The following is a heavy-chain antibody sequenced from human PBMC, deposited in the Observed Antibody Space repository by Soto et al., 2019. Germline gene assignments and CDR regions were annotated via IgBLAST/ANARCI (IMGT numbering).Heavy chain of an antibody. CDR1: GGTFSRNA. CDR3: ARDGAVTATTSYFDY. Sequence: QVQLVQSGAEVKKPESSVKVSCKAYGGTFSRNAIKWVRQAPGQGLERMGGIIPLFGTTNYAQNFQGRVTITADESTNTAYMELSSLRSEDTAVYYCARDGAVTATTSYFDYWGQGTLVSVSS. V-gene: IGHV1-69*12. J-gene: IGHJ4*02. CDR2: IIPLFGTT. D-gene: IGHD4-17*01.